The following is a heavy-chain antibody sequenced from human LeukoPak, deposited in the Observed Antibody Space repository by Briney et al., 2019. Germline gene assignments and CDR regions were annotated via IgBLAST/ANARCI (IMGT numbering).Heavy chain of an antibody. Sequence: GGSLRLSCAASGFTFTGNSMHWVRQGPGKGLVWVARIHRDGGMTRYADSVEGRFTISRDNARNTLYLQMNSLRAEDTAIYYCVRETGTIGYYMDVWGKGTTVTVSS. CDR1: GFTFTGNS. CDR3: VRETGTIGYYMDV. D-gene: IGHD2-15*01. CDR2: IHRDGGMT. J-gene: IGHJ6*03. V-gene: IGHV3-74*01.